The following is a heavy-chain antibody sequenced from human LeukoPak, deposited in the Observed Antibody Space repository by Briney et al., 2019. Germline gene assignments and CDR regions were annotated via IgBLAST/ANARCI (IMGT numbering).Heavy chain of an antibody. CDR1: GFTFSSNW. J-gene: IGHJ3*02. V-gene: IGHV3-74*01. CDR2: INSDGSTI. D-gene: IGHD6-19*01. Sequence: GGSLRLSCAASGFTFSSNWMNWVRQSPGKGLVWVSRINSDGSTITYADSVKGRFTISRDNARKSLFLQMNSLRAEDTAVYYCARGKVAVAATDDAFEIWGQGTMVTVSS. CDR3: ARGKVAVAATDDAFEI.